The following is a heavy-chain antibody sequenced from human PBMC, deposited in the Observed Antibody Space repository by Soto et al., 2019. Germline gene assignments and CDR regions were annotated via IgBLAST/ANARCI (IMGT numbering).Heavy chain of an antibody. J-gene: IGHJ6*02. V-gene: IGHV4-59*08. Sequence: SETLSLTCTVSGGSISSYYWSWIRQPPGKGLEWIGYIYYSGSTNYNPSLKSRVTISVDTSKNQFSLKLSSVTAADMAVYYCARHGIAAAGYYYYGMDVWGQGTTVTVSS. D-gene: IGHD6-13*01. CDR3: ARHGIAAAGYYYYGMDV. CDR1: GGSISSYY. CDR2: IYYSGST.